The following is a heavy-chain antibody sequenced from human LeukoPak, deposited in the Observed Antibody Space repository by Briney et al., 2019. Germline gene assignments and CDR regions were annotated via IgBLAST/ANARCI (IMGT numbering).Heavy chain of an antibody. V-gene: IGHV3-9*01. D-gene: IGHD3-10*02. CDR1: GFTFDDYA. CDR2: ISWNSGSI. J-gene: IGHJ4*02. CDR3: AKDGKRWLQFSGYGGSHFDY. Sequence: GRSLRLSCAASGFTFDDYAMHWVRQAPGKGLEWVSGISWNSGSIGYADSVKGRFTISRDNAKNSLYLQMNSLRAEDTALYYCAKDGKRWLQFSGYGGSHFDYWGQGTLVTVSS.